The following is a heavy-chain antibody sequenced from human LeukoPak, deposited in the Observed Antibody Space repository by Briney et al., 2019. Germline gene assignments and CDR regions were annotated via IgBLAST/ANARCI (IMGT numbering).Heavy chain of an antibody. CDR3: ASRRDGYNYADH. CDR1: GERFTSYW. CDR2: IYPGDSDT. Sequence: GESLKISCQGSGERFTSYWIGWVRQMPGKGLEWMGIIYPGDSDTRYSPSFQGQVTISADKSISTTYLQWDSLKASDTAMYYCASRRDGYNYADHWGQGTLDTVSS. D-gene: IGHD5-24*01. V-gene: IGHV5-51*01. J-gene: IGHJ4*02.